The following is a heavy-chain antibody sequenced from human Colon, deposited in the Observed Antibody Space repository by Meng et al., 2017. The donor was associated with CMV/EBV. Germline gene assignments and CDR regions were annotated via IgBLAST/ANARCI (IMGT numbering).Heavy chain of an antibody. CDR1: GDIFTSFA. J-gene: IGHJ4*02. CDR2: IIPMFGTE. V-gene: IGHV1-69*05. CDR3: AVGPRLAVSRGVVRASFQY. Sequence: SVKVSCKASGDIFTSFAISWVRQAPGQGLEWMGGIIPMFGTEGYAQRFQGRVTITTDGSSDTAHMGLTSLTSGDTAMYYCAVGPRLAVSRGVVRASFQYWGQGALVTVSS. D-gene: IGHD3-3*01.